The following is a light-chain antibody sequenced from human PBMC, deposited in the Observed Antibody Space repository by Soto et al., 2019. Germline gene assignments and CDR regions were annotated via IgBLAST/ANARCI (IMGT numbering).Light chain of an antibody. CDR2: GAS. CDR1: QSISSN. V-gene: IGKV3-15*01. Sequence: EIVMTQSPATLSVSPGERATLSCRASQSISSNLAWYQQKPGQAPRLLIYGASTRATDIPARFSGSGSGTEFTLIISRLEPEDFAVYYCQHYGSLVLTFGGGTKVEIK. CDR3: QHYGSLVLT. J-gene: IGKJ4*01.